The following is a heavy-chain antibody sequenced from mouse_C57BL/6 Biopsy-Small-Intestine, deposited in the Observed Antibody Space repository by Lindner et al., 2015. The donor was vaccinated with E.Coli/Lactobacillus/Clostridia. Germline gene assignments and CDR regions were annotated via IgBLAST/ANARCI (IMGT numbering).Heavy chain of an antibody. D-gene: IGHD2-1*01. V-gene: IGHV1-42*01. CDR2: INPSTGGT. CDR1: GYSFTGYY. Sequence: VQLQESGPELVKPGASVKISCKASGYSFTGYYMNWVKQSPEKSPEWIGEINPSTGGTTYNQKFKAKATLTVDKSSSTAYMQLKSLTSEDSAVYYCSYGNYFWGQGTTLTVSS. J-gene: IGHJ2*01. CDR3: SYGNYF.